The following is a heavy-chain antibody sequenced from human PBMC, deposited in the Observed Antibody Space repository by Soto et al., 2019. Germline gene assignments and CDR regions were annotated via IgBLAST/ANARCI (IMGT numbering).Heavy chain of an antibody. V-gene: IGHV1-2*04. D-gene: IGHD2-2*01. CDR3: ARDMVPIVVVHAAPQGIWFDP. CDR1: GYTFTGYY. J-gene: IGHJ5*02. Sequence: ASVKVSCKASGYTFTGYYMHWVRQAPGQGLEWMGWINPNSGGTNYAQKFQGWVTMTRDTSISTAYMELSRLRSDDTAVYYCARDMVPIVVVHAAPQGIWFDPWGQGTLVTVSS. CDR2: INPNSGGT.